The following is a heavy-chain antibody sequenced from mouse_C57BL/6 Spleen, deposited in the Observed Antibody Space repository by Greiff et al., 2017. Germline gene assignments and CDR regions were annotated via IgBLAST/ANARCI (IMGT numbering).Heavy chain of an antibody. V-gene: IGHV1-64*01. CDR1: GYTFTSYW. CDR3: AGYYGNFYAMDY. CDR2: IHPNSGST. D-gene: IGHD2-1*01. J-gene: IGHJ4*01. Sequence: QVQLQQPGAELVKPGASVKLSCKASGYTFTSYWMHWVKQRPGQGLEWIGMIHPNSGSTNYNEKFKSKATLTVDKSSSTAYMQLSSLTSEDSAVYYCAGYYGNFYAMDYWGQGTSVTVSS.